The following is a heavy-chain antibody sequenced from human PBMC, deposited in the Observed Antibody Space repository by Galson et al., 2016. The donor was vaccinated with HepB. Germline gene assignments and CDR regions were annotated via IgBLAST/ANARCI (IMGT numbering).Heavy chain of an antibody. CDR3: ARELIDYYDNSGYHALDI. CDR1: GNTFSSYA. V-gene: IGHV1-69*13. J-gene: IGHJ3*02. Sequence: SVKVSCKASGNTFSSYAFTWVRQASGQGLEWMGGIIPVYGTEDYAQNFQGRVTITADESTAYMELSSLGSEDTAVYYCARELIDYYDNSGYHALDIWGQGTMVIVSS. CDR2: IIPVYGTE. D-gene: IGHD3-22*01.